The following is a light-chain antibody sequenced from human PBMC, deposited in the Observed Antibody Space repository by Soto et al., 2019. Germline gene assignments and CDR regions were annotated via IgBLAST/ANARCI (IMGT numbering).Light chain of an antibody. CDR3: QQYNAYYS. CDR2: GAS. CDR1: QSVSSY. J-gene: IGKJ2*03. V-gene: IGKV3-11*01. Sequence: EIVLTQTPATLSLSPGESATLSCRASQSVSSYLAWYQQKPGQAPRLLIYGASSRATGIPARFSGSGSGTDFSLTISSLQPEDFATYYCQQYNAYYSFGQGTKVDI.